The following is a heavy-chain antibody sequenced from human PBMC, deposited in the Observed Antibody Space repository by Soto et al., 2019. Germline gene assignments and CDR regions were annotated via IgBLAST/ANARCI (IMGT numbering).Heavy chain of an antibody. J-gene: IGHJ4*02. CDR3: ASSQRGRTAFTFDY. CDR2: IYYSGTT. CDR1: GDSVSNDNYY. D-gene: IGHD3-16*01. V-gene: IGHV4-61*01. Sequence: SETLSLTCAVSGDSVSNDNYYWRWIRQPPGKGLEWIGYIYYSGTTNYNSYLKSRLSLSVDMSKNQFSLKLASVTAADTAVYFWASSQRGRTAFTFDYWGQGALVTVSS.